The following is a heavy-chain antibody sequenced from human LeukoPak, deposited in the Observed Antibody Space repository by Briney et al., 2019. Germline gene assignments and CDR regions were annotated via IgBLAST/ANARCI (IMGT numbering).Heavy chain of an antibody. CDR2: IWYDGSNK. V-gene: IGHV3-33*01. CDR1: GFTFSSYD. CDR3: ARGGYCSGGYCYGLLY. D-gene: IGHD2-15*01. Sequence: PGGSLRLSCAASGFTFSSYDMHWVRQGPGKGLEWVALIWYDGSNKYYADSVKGRFTISRDNSKNTLFLQMNSLRAEDTAVYYCARGGYCSGGYCYGLLYWGQGTLVTVSS. J-gene: IGHJ4*02.